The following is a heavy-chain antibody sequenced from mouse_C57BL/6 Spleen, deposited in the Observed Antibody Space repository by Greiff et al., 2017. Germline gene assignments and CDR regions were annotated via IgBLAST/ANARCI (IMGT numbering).Heavy chain of an antibody. D-gene: IGHD1-1*01. J-gene: IGHJ1*03. V-gene: IGHV1-80*01. Sequence: QVQLQQSGAELVKPGASVKISCKASGYAFSSYWMNWVKQRPGKGLEWIGQIYPGDGDTNYNGKFKGKATLTADKSSSTAYMQLSSLTSEDSAVYFCARFSYYYGSSYWYFDVWGTGTTGTVSS. CDR3: ARFSYYYGSSYWYFDV. CDR2: IYPGDGDT. CDR1: GYAFSSYW.